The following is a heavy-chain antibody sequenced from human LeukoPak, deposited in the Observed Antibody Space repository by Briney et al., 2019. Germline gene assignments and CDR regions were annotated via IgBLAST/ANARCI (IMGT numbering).Heavy chain of an antibody. V-gene: IGHV3-48*01. CDR3: ARESYYDILTGSSLFDY. Sequence: GGSLRLSCAASGFTFSSYSMNWVRQAQGKGLEWVSYISSSSITIYYADSVKGRFTISRDNAKNSLYLQMNSLRAEDTAVYYCARESYYDILTGSSLFDYWGQGTLVTVSS. CDR1: GFTFSSYS. D-gene: IGHD3-9*01. CDR2: ISSSSITI. J-gene: IGHJ4*02.